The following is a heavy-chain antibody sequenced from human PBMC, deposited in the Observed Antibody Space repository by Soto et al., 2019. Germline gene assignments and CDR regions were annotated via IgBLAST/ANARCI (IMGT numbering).Heavy chain of an antibody. CDR1: GGTFSSYA. J-gene: IGHJ5*02. D-gene: IGHD3-22*01. V-gene: IGHV1-69*13. Sequence: ASVKVSCKASGGTFSSYAISWVRQAPGQGLEWMGGIIPIFGTANYAQKFQGRVTITADESTSTAYMELSSLRSEDTAVYYCARKMDYYDSSGLKNWFDPWGQGTLVTVSS. CDR2: IIPIFGTA. CDR3: ARKMDYYDSSGLKNWFDP.